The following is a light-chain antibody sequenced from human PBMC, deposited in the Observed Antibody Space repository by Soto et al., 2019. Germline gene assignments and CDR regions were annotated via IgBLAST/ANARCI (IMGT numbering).Light chain of an antibody. Sequence: EIVLTQSPATLSLSPGERATLSCRASQSVSSYLAWYQQKPGQAPRLLIYDASNRATGIPARFSCSVSGTDFTLTISSLEPEDFAVYYCQQRSNWPTFGGGTKVEIK. CDR1: QSVSSY. CDR2: DAS. CDR3: QQRSNWPT. V-gene: IGKV3-11*01. J-gene: IGKJ4*01.